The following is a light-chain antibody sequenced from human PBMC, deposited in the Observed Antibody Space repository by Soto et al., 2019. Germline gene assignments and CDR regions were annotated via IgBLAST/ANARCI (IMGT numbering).Light chain of an antibody. CDR3: QQYESTPPT. V-gene: IGKV4-1*01. CDR2: WAS. Sequence: DIVMTQSPDSLAVSLGERATINCKSSQSVLYSSNNNNNLAWYQQRPGQPPKLLIYWASTRESGVPDRFSGSGSGTDFTLTITSLQAEDVAVYYCQQYESTPPTFGQGTKLEIK. CDR1: QSVLYSSNNNNN. J-gene: IGKJ2*01.